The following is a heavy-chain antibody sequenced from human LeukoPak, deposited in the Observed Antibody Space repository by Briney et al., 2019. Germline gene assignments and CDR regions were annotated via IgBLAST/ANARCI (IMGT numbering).Heavy chain of an antibody. CDR3: ARDVEPAGTDLNWFDP. CDR1: GFTFSSYA. Sequence: GGSLRLSCAASGFTFSSYAMHWVRQAPGKGLEWVAVISYDGSNKYYADSVKGRFTISRDNAKNSLYLQMNSLRAEDTAVYYCARDVEPAGTDLNWFDPWGQGTLVTVSS. CDR2: ISYDGSNK. J-gene: IGHJ5*02. V-gene: IGHV3-30-3*01. D-gene: IGHD6-13*01.